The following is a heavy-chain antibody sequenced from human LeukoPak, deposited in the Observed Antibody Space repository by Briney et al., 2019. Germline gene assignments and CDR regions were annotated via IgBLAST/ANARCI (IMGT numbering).Heavy chain of an antibody. D-gene: IGHD5-12*01. J-gene: IGHJ4*02. CDR1: GFTFSMYS. Sequence: GGSLRLSCAASGFTFSMYSMHWVRQAPGKGLEWVSFISSSGGYIYNADSVRGRFTISRDDAKNSLYLQMNSLRAEDTAVYYCARDETEWLRYFDYWGQGTLVTVSS. CDR3: ARDETEWLRYFDY. CDR2: ISSSGGYI. V-gene: IGHV3-21*01.